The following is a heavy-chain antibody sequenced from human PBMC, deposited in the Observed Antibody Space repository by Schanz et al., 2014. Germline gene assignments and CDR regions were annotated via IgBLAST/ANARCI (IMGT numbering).Heavy chain of an antibody. J-gene: IGHJ4*02. CDR2: LWHGGSKK. V-gene: IGHV3-33*03. D-gene: IGHD3-10*01. Sequence: QVQLVESGGGVVQPGRSLRLSCVASGFTFSSYDVFWVRQAPGKGLEWVAILWHGGSKKYYADSVKGRFTISRDNSKSSLYLQMNSLRAEDTAVYYCAKIGGSVFDYWAQGTLVTVSS. CDR1: GFTFSSYD. CDR3: AKIGGSVFDY.